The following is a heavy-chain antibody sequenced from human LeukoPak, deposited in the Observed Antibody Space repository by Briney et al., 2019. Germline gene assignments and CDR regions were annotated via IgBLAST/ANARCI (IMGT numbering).Heavy chain of an antibody. J-gene: IGHJ4*02. CDR3: ARCWFGELSCDY. CDR2: INHSGST. Sequence: PSETLSLTCAVYGGSFGGYYWSWIRQPPGKGLEWIGEINHSGSTNYNPSLKSRVTISVDTSKNQFSLKLSSVTAADTAVYYCARCWFGELSCDYWGQGTLVTVSS. V-gene: IGHV4-34*01. CDR1: GGSFGGYY. D-gene: IGHD3-10*01.